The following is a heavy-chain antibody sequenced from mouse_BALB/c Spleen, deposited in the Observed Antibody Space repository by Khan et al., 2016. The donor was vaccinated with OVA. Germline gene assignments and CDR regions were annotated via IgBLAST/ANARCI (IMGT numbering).Heavy chain of an antibody. D-gene: IGHD1-1*01. CDR1: GYSITSDYA. Sequence: EVQLQESGPGLVKPSQSLSLTCTVTGYSITSDYAWNWIRQFPGDKLEWMGYISYSGSTGYNPSLKRRISITRDTSKNQFFLQLNSVTTEDTATYYCARRYYYGHWYFDVWGAGTTVTVSS. CDR3: ARRYYYGHWYFDV. V-gene: IGHV3-2*02. CDR2: ISYSGST. J-gene: IGHJ1*01.